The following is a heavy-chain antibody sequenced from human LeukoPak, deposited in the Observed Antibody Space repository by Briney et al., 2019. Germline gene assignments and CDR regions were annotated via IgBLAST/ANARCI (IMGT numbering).Heavy chain of an antibody. D-gene: IGHD5-18*01. CDR3: AKDVQHGYSYAVRGFDY. CDR2: ISYDGSNK. CDR1: GFTFSSYG. J-gene: IGHJ4*02. V-gene: IGHV3-30*18. Sequence: GGSLRLSCAASGFTFSSYGMHWVRQAPGKGLEWVAVISYDGSNKYYADSVKGRFTISRDNSKNTLYLQMNSLRAEDTAVYYCAKDVQHGYSYAVRGFDYWGQGTLVTVSS.